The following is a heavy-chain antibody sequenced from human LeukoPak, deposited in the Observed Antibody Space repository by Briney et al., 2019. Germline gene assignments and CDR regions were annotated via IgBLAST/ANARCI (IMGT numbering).Heavy chain of an antibody. Sequence: PGGSLRLSCAASGFTFSDHYMDWVRQAPGKGLEWVSSISSSSSYIYYADSVKGRFTISRDNAKNSLYLQMNSLRAEDTAVYYCARVATTAHNWGQGTLVTVSS. V-gene: IGHV3-21*01. CDR2: ISSSSSYI. D-gene: IGHD5-12*01. CDR1: GFTFSDHY. J-gene: IGHJ4*02. CDR3: ARVATTAHN.